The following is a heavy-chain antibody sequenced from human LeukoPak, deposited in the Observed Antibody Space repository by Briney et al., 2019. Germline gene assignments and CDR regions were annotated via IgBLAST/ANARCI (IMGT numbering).Heavy chain of an antibody. V-gene: IGHV3-11*04. CDR1: GFTFSDYY. D-gene: IGHD3-22*01. Sequence: GGSLRLSCAASGFTFSDYYMSWIRQAPGKGLEWVSYISSSGSTIYYADSVKGRFTISRDNAKNSLYLQMNSLRAEDTAVYYCASPHYDSSGLPSPPRYFDLWGRGTLVTVSS. J-gene: IGHJ2*01. CDR3: ASPHYDSSGLPSPPRYFDL. CDR2: ISSSGSTI.